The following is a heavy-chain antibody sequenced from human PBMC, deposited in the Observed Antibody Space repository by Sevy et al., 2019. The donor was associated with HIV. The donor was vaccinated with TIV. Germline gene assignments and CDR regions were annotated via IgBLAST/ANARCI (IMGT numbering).Heavy chain of an antibody. V-gene: IGHV3-23*01. CDR2: ISGSGGST. D-gene: IGHD3-10*01. J-gene: IGHJ4*02. CDR1: GFTFSSYA. Sequence: GGSLRLSCAASGFTFSSYAMSWVRQAPGKGLEWVSAISGSGGSTYYADSVKGRFTISRDNSKNRLHRQMNSLRAEDTAVYYCARTNNYYGSGSYYDYWGQGTLVTVSS. CDR3: ARTNNYYGSGSYYDY.